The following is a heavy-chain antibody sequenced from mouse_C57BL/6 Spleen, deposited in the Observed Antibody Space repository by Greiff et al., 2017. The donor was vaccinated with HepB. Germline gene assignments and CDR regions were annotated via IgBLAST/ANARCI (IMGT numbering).Heavy chain of an antibody. CDR1: GYSFTGYY. V-gene: IGHV1-31*01. Sequence: VQLQQSGPELVKPGASVKISCKASGYSFTGYYMHWVKQSHGNILDWIGYIYPYNGVSSYNQKFKGKATLTVDKSSSTAYMELLSLTSEDSAVYYCARSGVYGNYPYYAMDYWGQGTSVTVSS. CDR3: ARSGVYGNYPYYAMDY. CDR2: IYPYNGVS. J-gene: IGHJ4*01. D-gene: IGHD2-1*01.